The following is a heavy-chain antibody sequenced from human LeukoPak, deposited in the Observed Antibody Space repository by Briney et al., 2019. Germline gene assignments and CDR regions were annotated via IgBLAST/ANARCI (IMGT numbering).Heavy chain of an antibody. CDR2: IIPIFGTA. CDR3: AGSKSLYDSPYFDY. J-gene: IGHJ4*02. V-gene: IGHV1-69*06. CDR1: GGTFSSYA. Sequence: GASVKVSCTASGGTFSSYAISWVRQAPGQGLEWMGGIIPIFGTANYAQKFQGRVTITADKSTSTAYMELSSLRSEDTAVYYCAGSKSLYDSPYFDYWGQGTLVTVSS. D-gene: IGHD3-22*01.